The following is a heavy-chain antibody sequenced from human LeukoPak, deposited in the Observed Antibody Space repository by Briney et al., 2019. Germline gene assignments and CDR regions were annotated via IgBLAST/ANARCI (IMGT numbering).Heavy chain of an antibody. D-gene: IGHD6-19*01. CDR2: IRYDGTDK. V-gene: IGHV3-30*02. CDR3: ATWRGSSGRYVH. Sequence: GGSLRLSCAASGFTFSNHGMHWVRQAPGKGLEWVAFIRYDGTDKYYADSVKGRFTISRDNSENTVSLQLNSLRAEDTAVYYCATWRGSSGRYVHWGQGTLVTVSS. J-gene: IGHJ4*01. CDR1: GFTFSNHG.